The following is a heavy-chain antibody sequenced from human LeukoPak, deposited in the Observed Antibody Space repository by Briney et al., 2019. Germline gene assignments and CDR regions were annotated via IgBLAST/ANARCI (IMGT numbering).Heavy chain of an antibody. J-gene: IGHJ4*02. D-gene: IGHD3-22*01. CDR3: AKASAMIVVVSKHFDY. CDR1: GFTFSSYA. Sequence: GGSLRLSCAASGFTFSSYAMSWVRQAPGKGLEWVSAISGSGGSTYYADSVKGRFTISRGNSKNTLYLQMNSLRAEDTAVYYCAKASAMIVVVSKHFDYWGQGTLVTVSS. CDR2: ISGSGGST. V-gene: IGHV3-23*01.